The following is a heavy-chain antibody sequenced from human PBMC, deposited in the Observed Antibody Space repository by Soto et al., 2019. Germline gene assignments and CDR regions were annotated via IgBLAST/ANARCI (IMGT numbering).Heavy chain of an antibody. J-gene: IGHJ6*02. CDR3: TTTRPARYFDWLLSYGMDV. CDR1: GFTFSNAW. D-gene: IGHD3-9*01. V-gene: IGHV3-15*07. CDR2: IKSKTDGGTT. Sequence: GGSLRLSCAASGFTFSNAWMNWVRQAPGKGLEWVGRIKSKTDGGTTDYAAPVKGRFTISRDDSKNTLYLQMNSLKTEDTAVYYCTTTRPARYFDWLLSYGMDVWGQGTTVTVSS.